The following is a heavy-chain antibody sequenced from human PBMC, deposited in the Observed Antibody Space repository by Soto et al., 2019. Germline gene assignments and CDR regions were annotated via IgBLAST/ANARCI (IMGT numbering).Heavy chain of an antibody. J-gene: IGHJ4*02. CDR1: GFRFNTNW. D-gene: IGHD3-10*01. CDR3: ARELSWSGRDY. V-gene: IGHV3-7*01. Sequence: EVQLVESGGGLVQPGGSLRLSCVASGFRFNTNWMSWVRQAPGKGLEWVANIKHDGSERNHVDSVRGRFTISIDNAKSSLYLQMNSLRVEDTAVYYCARELSWSGRDYWGQGTLVIVSP. CDR2: IKHDGSER.